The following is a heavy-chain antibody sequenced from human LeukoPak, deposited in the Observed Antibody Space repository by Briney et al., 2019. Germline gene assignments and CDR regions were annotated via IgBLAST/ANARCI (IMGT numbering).Heavy chain of an antibody. CDR1: GFTFSSYS. J-gene: IGHJ2*01. D-gene: IGHD6-13*01. Sequence: GGSLRLSCAAPGFTFSSYSMNWVRQAPGKGLEWVSYISSSSSYIYYADSVKGRFTISRDNAKNSLYLQMSSLRAEDTAVYYCARATYSSTWYSRYFDLWGRGTLVTVSS. V-gene: IGHV3-21*01. CDR2: ISSSSSYI. CDR3: ARATYSSTWYSRYFDL.